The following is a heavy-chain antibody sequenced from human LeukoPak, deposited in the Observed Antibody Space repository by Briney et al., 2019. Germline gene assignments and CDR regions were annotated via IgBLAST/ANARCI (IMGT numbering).Heavy chain of an antibody. CDR3: ARYDSSGFALEN. J-gene: IGHJ4*02. Sequence: GASVKVSCKASGGTFSSYAISWVRQAPGQGLEWMGGIIPIFGTANYAQKFQGRVTITADESTSTAYMELSSLRSEDTAVYYCARYDSSGFALENWGQGTLVTVSS. CDR1: GGTFSSYA. D-gene: IGHD3-22*01. CDR2: IIPIFGTA. V-gene: IGHV1-69*13.